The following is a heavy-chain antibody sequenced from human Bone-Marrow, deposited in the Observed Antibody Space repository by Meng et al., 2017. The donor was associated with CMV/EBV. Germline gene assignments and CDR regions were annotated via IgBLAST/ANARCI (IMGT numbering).Heavy chain of an antibody. D-gene: IGHD4-11*01. CDR1: GGSISSYY. CDR3: ARARLQLGREFDY. CDR2: IYYSGSI. J-gene: IGHJ4*02. Sequence: GSLRLSCTVSGGSISSYYWSWIRQSPGKRLEWIGYIYYSGSINYNPSLKSRVTISLETSKNQFSLKLTSVTTVDTAVYYCARARLQLGREFDYWGQGTLVTVSS. V-gene: IGHV4-59*01.